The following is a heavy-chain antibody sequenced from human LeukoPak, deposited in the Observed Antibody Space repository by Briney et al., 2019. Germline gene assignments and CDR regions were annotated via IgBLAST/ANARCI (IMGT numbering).Heavy chain of an antibody. Sequence: GGSLRLSCAASGFTFSTFWMNWVRQAPGKGLEWVSGINWNGGSTGYADSVKGRFTISRDNAKNSRYLQMNSLRAEGTAVYYCARTYYDILTGYYPFDYWGQGTLVTVSS. CDR1: GFTFSTFW. V-gene: IGHV3-20*04. CDR2: INWNGGST. D-gene: IGHD3-9*01. CDR3: ARTYYDILTGYYPFDY. J-gene: IGHJ4*02.